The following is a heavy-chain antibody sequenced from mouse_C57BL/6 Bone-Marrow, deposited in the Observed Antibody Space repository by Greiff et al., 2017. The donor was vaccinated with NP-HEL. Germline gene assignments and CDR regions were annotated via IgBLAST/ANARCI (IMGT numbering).Heavy chain of an antibody. CDR3: ASRVITTGY. Sequence: QVQLKQPGAELVRPGSSVKLSCKASGYTFTSYWMDWVKQRPGQGLEWIGNIYPSDSETHYNQKFKDKATLTVDKSSRTAYMQLSSLTSEDSAVYYCASRVITTGYWGQGTTLTVSS. CDR2: IYPSDSET. V-gene: IGHV1-61*01. D-gene: IGHD1-1*01. CDR1: GYTFTSYW. J-gene: IGHJ2*01.